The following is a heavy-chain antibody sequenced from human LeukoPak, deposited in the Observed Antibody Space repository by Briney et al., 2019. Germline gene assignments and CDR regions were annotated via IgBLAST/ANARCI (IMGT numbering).Heavy chain of an antibody. Sequence: PGGSLRLACAASGFTFSSYAMSWVRQAPGKGLEWVSAISGSGGSTYYADSVKGRFTISRDNSKNTLYLQMNSLRAEDTAVYYCAKDRTPSSIGGYFDYWGQGTLVTVSS. V-gene: IGHV3-23*01. J-gene: IGHJ4*02. CDR3: AKDRTPSSIGGYFDY. CDR1: GFTFSSYA. D-gene: IGHD6-6*01. CDR2: ISGSGGST.